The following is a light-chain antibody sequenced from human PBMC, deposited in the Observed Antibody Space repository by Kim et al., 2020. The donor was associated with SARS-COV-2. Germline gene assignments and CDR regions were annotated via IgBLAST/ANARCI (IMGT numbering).Light chain of an antibody. CDR2: GAS. Sequence: PGERATLSCRASQSVSSSYLTWYQQKPGQAPRLLIYGASSRATGIPDRFSGSGSGTDFTLTISRLEPEDFAVYYCQQYGSSLTWTFGQGTKVDIK. J-gene: IGKJ1*01. CDR1: QSVSSSY. V-gene: IGKV3-20*01. CDR3: QQYGSSLTWT.